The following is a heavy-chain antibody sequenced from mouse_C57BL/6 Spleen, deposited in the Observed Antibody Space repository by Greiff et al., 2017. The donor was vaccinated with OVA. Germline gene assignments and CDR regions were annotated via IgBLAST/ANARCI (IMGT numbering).Heavy chain of an antibody. Sequence: VKLMESGAELARPGASVKLSCKASGYTFTSYGISWVKQRTGQGLEWIGEIYPRSGNTYYNEKFKGKATLTADKSSSTPYMELRSLTSEDSAVYFCARLGGNYDYWGQGTTLTVSS. D-gene: IGHD2-1*01. J-gene: IGHJ2*01. V-gene: IGHV1-81*01. CDR2: IYPRSGNT. CDR3: ARLGGNYDY. CDR1: GYTFTSYG.